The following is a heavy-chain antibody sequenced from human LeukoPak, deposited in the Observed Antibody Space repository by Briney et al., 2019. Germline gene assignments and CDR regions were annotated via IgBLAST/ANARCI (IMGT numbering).Heavy chain of an antibody. D-gene: IGHD1-14*01. J-gene: IGHJ4*02. Sequence: GWSLTLSCAPSGFTFNGHWMSWVGQAAGKGRKWVANINQGGSDKYYVDSVKGRFTISRDNANNLLYLRMNSLRGENTAVYYCTRDRSRAEDDWGQGTLVTVSS. CDR1: GFTFNGHW. V-gene: IGHV3-7*01. CDR3: TRDRSRAEDD. CDR2: INQGGSDK.